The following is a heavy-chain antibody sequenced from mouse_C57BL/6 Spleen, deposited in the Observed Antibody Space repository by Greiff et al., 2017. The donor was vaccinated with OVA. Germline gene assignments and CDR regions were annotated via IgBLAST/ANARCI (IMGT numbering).Heavy chain of an antibody. CDR1: GYAFSSSW. V-gene: IGHV1-82*01. J-gene: IGHJ4*01. CDR2: IYPGDGDT. CDR3: ARVYYYGSSYEYAMDY. Sequence: QVQLKESGPELVKPGASVKISCKASGYAFSSSWMNWVKQRPGKGLEWIGRIYPGDGDTNYNGKFKGKATLSADKSSSTAYLQLRSLTSEDSAVYFCARVYYYGSSYEYAMDYWGQGTSVTVSS. D-gene: IGHD1-1*01.